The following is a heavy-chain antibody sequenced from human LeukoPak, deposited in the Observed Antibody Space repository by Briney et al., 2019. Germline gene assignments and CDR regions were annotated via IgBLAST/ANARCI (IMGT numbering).Heavy chain of an antibody. CDR3: ARFAVHRRLAVAGQFGLDY. CDR2: INPSGGST. CDR1: GYTFANYY. J-gene: IGHJ4*02. D-gene: IGHD6-19*01. Sequence: ASVKVSCKASGYTFANYYIHLVRQAPGQGLEWMGLINPSGGSTNYAQKFQGRVTMTRDTSTSTVYMELSSLRSEDTAVYYCARFAVHRRLAVAGQFGLDYWGQGTLVTVSS. V-gene: IGHV1-46*01.